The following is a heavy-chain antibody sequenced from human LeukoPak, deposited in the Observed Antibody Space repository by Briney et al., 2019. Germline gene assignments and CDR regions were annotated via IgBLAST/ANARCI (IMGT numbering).Heavy chain of an antibody. D-gene: IGHD1-26*01. Sequence: GGSLRLSCAASGFTFSSYAMHWVRQAPGKGLEYVSAISSNGGSTYYANSVKGRFTISRDNSKNTLYLQMGSLRAEDMAVYYCARGGSYSGSTWGYYFDYWGQGTLVTVPS. V-gene: IGHV3-64*01. CDR1: GFTFSSYA. J-gene: IGHJ4*02. CDR2: ISSNGGST. CDR3: ARGGSYSGSTWGYYFDY.